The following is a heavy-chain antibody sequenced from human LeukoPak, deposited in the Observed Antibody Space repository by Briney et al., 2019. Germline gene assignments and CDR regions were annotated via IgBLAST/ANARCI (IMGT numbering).Heavy chain of an antibody. Sequence: GGSLRLSCAASGFTFSSYAMSWARQAPGKGLEWVSAISGSGGSTYYADSVKGRFTISRDNSKSTLYLQMNSLRAEDTAVYYCAKDHYGDYFSDYWGQGTLVTVSS. CDR2: ISGSGGST. J-gene: IGHJ4*02. V-gene: IGHV3-23*01. CDR3: AKDHYGDYFSDY. CDR1: GFTFSSYA. D-gene: IGHD4-17*01.